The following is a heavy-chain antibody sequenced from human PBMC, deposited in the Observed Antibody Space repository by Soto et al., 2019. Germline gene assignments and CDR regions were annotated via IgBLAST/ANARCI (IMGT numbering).Heavy chain of an antibody. CDR3: ARNYDSTAGGAFDI. V-gene: IGHV3-53*01. Sequence: EVQLVESGGGLIQPGGSLRLSCAASGFTVSSNYMSWVRQAPGKGLEWVSVIYSGGSTYYADSVKGRFTISRDNSKNTLYLQMNSLRGEDTAVYYCARNYDSTAGGAFDIWGKGTMVTVSS. CDR1: GFTVSSNY. D-gene: IGHD3-22*01. J-gene: IGHJ3*02. CDR2: IYSGGST.